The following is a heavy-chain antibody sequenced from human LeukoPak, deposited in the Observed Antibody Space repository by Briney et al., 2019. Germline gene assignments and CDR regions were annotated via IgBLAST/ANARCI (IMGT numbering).Heavy chain of an antibody. Sequence: SETLSLTCTVSGGSISSRPYYWGWIRQSPGKGLEWIGTIHYIGSTLYNPSFKSRLTISVDTSKTQFSLKLNSVTAADTAIYYCARLGGSGYYDYYYYYGMDVWGQGTTVTVSS. CDR2: IHYIGST. V-gene: IGHV4-39*01. J-gene: IGHJ6*02. CDR1: GGSISSRPYY. D-gene: IGHD5-12*01. CDR3: ARLGGSGYYDYYYYYGMDV.